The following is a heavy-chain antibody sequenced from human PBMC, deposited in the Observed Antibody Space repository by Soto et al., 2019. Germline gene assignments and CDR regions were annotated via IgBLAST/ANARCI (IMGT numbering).Heavy chain of an antibody. CDR3: ARDSPMEYCSNGVCYSGGSFDP. CDR1: GGSISSGGYY. CDR2: IYYSGST. D-gene: IGHD2-8*01. V-gene: IGHV4-31*03. Sequence: SETLSLTCTVSGGSISSGGYYWSWIRQHPGKGLEWIGYIYYSGSTYYNASLKSRVTISVDTSKNQFSLKLSSVTAADTAVYYCARDSPMEYCSNGVCYSGGSFDPWGQGTLVTVSS. J-gene: IGHJ5*02.